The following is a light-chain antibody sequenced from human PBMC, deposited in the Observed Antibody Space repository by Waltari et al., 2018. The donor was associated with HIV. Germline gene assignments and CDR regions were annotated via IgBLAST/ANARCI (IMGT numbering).Light chain of an antibody. CDR3: MQARQSTFT. J-gene: IGKJ3*01. CDR1: QSLLHSNGDNY. CDR2: LGS. V-gene: IGKV2-28*01. Sequence: DVVMTQSPISLSVSPGESASISCRSSQSLLHSNGDNYLDWYFQKPGQSPQLLIYLGSIRAPGVPDRFSSAGSGTDFTLRISRVEPADVGVYYCMQARQSTFTFGPGTKIEI.